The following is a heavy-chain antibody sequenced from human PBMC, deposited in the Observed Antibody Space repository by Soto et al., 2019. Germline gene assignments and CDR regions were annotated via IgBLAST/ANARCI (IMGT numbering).Heavy chain of an antibody. J-gene: IGHJ6*02. CDR3: AMVDNFITPTPQDG. CDR2: ISPYSGNT. D-gene: IGHD5-12*01. Sequence: QVQLVQSGDEVRKPGSSVKVSCKASGYIFVNYGIAWVRQAPGQGLEWMGWISPYSGNTHYASKVQGRLTMATDTSTSTAFMDLGSLTAAETAVYFCAMVDNFITPTPQDGWGQGNTVTVSS. V-gene: IGHV1-18*01. CDR1: GYIFVNYG.